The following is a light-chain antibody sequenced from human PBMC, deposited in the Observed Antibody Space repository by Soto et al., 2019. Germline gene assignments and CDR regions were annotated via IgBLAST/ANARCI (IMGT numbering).Light chain of an antibody. CDR1: QSVLYSSNNKNY. Sequence: DIVMTQSPDSLAVSLGERATINCKSSQSVLYSSNNKNYLAWYQQKPGQPPKLLISWASTRESGVPDRFSGSGSGTDFTLTISSLQAEDVAVYYCQQYYSTPITFGPGTTVDIK. J-gene: IGKJ3*01. V-gene: IGKV4-1*01. CDR3: QQYYSTPIT. CDR2: WAS.